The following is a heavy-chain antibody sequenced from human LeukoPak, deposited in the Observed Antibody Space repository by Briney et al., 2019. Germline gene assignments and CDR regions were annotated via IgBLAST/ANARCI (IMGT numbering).Heavy chain of an antibody. D-gene: IGHD5-12*01. Sequence: GGSLRLSCAASGSTFSSYSMNWVRQAPGKGLEWVSSISSSSTYIYYADSVKGRFTISRDNSKNSLFLQMNSLRAEDTAVYYCATPYRGWLRVGRYDIWGQGTMVTVSS. CDR2: ISSSSTYI. CDR1: GSTFSSYS. J-gene: IGHJ3*02. CDR3: ATPYRGWLRVGRYDI. V-gene: IGHV3-21*01.